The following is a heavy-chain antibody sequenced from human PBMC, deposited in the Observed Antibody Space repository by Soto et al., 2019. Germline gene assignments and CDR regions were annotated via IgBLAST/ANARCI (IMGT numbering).Heavy chain of an antibody. CDR2: IYYSAST. Sequence: SETLSLTCTVSGGSISSGDYYWSWIRQPPGKGLEWIGYIYYSASTYYNPSLKRRVTISVDTSKNQFSLKLSSVTAADTAVYYYATVSQSNAFDSWGHGTRVTVS. J-gene: IGHJ3*02. V-gene: IGHV4-30-4*01. CDR3: ATVSQSNAFDS. CDR1: GGSISSGDYY.